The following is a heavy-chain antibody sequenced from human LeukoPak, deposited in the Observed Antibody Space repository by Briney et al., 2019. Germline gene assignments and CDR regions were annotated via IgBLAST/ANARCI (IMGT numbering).Heavy chain of an antibody. J-gene: IGHJ5*02. D-gene: IGHD3-22*01. CDR1: GGSISSGGYY. CDR3: ARDLNYYDSSGRATGGWFDP. Sequence: SETLSLTCTVSGGSISSGGYYWSWIRQPPGKGLEWIGYIYHSGSTYYNPSLKSRVTISVDRSKNQFSLKLSSVTAADTAVYYCARDLNYYDSSGRATGGWFDPWGQGTLVTVSS. V-gene: IGHV4-30-2*01. CDR2: IYHSGST.